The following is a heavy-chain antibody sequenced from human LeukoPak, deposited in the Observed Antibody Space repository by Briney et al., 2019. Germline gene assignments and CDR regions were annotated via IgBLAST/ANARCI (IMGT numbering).Heavy chain of an antibody. CDR1: GGSISSYY. J-gene: IGHJ6*02. CDR2: IYYSGST. V-gene: IGHV4-59*01. Sequence: SETLSLTCNVSGGSISSYYWSWIRQPPGKGLEWIGYIYYSGSTNYNPSLKSRVTISVDTSKNQFSLKLSSVTAAATAVYYCARDHPDYGGPGIYGMDVWGQGTTVTVSS. CDR3: ARDHPDYGGPGIYGMDV. D-gene: IGHD4-23*01.